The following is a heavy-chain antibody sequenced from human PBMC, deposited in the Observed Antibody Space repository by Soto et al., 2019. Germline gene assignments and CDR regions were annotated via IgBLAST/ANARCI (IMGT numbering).Heavy chain of an antibody. Sequence: QAHLVQSGPEVKKPGASVKVSCKGSGYIFTSYGIAWVRQAPGQGLEWMGWISAHNGKTEYAQKFQGRFTVTRDTSTSTAYLELRSRRSDDTALYYCARGRYGDYWGQGALVTVSS. V-gene: IGHV1-18*01. D-gene: IGHD4-17*01. J-gene: IGHJ4*02. CDR2: ISAHNGKT. CDR3: ARGRYGDY. CDR1: GYIFTSYG.